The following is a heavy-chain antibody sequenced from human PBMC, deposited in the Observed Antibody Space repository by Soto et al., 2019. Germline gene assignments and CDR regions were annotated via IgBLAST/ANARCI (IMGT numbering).Heavy chain of an antibody. V-gene: IGHV3-30*18. D-gene: IGHD1-26*01. Sequence: QVQLVESGGGVVQPGRSLRLSCAASNFTFSSYGMHWVRQAPGKGLEWVALISNDGSNKYYTDSVKGRFTISRDNSRNTLSLQMNSLRADDTAVYYCAKDGADTGTYYFDYWGQGTLITVSS. J-gene: IGHJ4*02. CDR3: AKDGADTGTYYFDY. CDR1: NFTFSSYG. CDR2: ISNDGSNK.